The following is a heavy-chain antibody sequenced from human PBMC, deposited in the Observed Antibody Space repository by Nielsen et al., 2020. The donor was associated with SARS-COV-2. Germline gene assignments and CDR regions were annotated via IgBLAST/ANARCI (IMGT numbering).Heavy chain of an antibody. J-gene: IGHJ3*02. CDR2: IKQDGSEK. Sequence: GGSLRLSCAASGFTFSSYWMSWVRQAPGKGLEWVANIKQDGSEKYYVDSVKGRFTISRDNAKNSLYLQMNSLRAEDTAVYYCARDGGVVVNDAFDIWGQGTMVTVSS. D-gene: IGHD3-22*01. CDR3: ARDGGVVVNDAFDI. CDR1: GFTFSSYW. V-gene: IGHV3-7*03.